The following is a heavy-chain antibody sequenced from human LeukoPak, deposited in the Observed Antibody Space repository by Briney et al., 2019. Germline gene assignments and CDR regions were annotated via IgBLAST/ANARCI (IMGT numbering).Heavy chain of an antibody. D-gene: IGHD1-26*01. V-gene: IGHV3-23*01. CDR2: ISGSAYNT. J-gene: IGHJ4*02. Sequence: GGSLRLSCAASGFTFSSYGMSWVRQAPGKGLEWVSTISGSAYNTYYADSVKGRFTISSDNSANTLYLQMNSLRAEDTALYYCAKHSGSYFIYYVDSWGQGTLVTVSS. CDR3: AKHSGSYFIYYVDS. CDR1: GFTFSSYG.